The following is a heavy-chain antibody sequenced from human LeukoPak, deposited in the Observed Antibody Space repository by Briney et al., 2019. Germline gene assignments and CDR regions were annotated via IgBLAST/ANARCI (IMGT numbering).Heavy chain of an antibody. D-gene: IGHD6-13*01. CDR3: ARLGRSIAAADY. Sequence: SETLSLTCTVSGGAISSSSYYWGWIRPPPGMGLEWIGSMFYSGSTYSNPSLKSRVIISADTSKNQFSLNLTSVTAADTAVYYCARLGRSIAAADYWGQGTLVTVSS. J-gene: IGHJ4*02. V-gene: IGHV4-39*01. CDR2: MFYSGST. CDR1: GGAISSSSYY.